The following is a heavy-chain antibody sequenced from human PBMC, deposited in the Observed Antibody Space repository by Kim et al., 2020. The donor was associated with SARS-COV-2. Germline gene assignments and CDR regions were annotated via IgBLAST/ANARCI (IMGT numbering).Heavy chain of an antibody. D-gene: IGHD1-26*01. V-gene: IGHV1-24*01. CDR2: FDPEDGET. CDR1: GYTLTELS. J-gene: IGHJ6*02. CDR3: ATRPHIVGAPLGYYGMDV. Sequence: ASVKVSCKVSGYTLTELSMHWVRQAPGKGLEWMGGFDPEDGETIYAQKFQGRVTMTEDTSTDTAYMELSSLRSEDTAVYYCATRPHIVGAPLGYYGMDVWGQGTTVTVSS.